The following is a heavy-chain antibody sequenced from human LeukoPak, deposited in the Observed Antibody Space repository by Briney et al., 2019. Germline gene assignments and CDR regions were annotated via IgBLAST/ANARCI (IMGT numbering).Heavy chain of an antibody. V-gene: IGHV1-2*06. Sequence: GASVKVSCKASGYNFTGYYVHWVRQAPGQGLEWMGRINPNSGDTNYAQKFQGRVTMTRDTSISTAYMELSRLRSDDTAVYYCARDYCGGDCFPDYWGQGTLVTVSS. CDR3: ARDYCGGDCFPDY. D-gene: IGHD2-21*02. J-gene: IGHJ4*02. CDR1: GYNFTGYY. CDR2: INPNSGDT.